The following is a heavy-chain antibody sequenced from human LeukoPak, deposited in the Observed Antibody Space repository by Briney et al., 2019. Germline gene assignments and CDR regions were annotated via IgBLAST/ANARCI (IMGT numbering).Heavy chain of an antibody. CDR2: IRSKANSYAT. CDR1: GFTFSGSA. Sequence: SGGSLRLSCAASGFTFSGSAMHWVRQASGKGLEWVGRIRSKANSYATAYAASVKGRFTISRDDSKNTAYLQMNSLKTEDTAVYYCTRHAERGGAGHYYYYMDVWGKGTTVTISS. D-gene: IGHD3-16*01. CDR3: TRHAERGGAGHYYYYMDV. V-gene: IGHV3-73*01. J-gene: IGHJ6*03.